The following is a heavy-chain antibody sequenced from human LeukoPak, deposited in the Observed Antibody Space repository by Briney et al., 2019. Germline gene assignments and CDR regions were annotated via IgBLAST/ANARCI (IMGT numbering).Heavy chain of an antibody. D-gene: IGHD6-19*01. CDR1: GFTFSTYA. Sequence: GGSLRLSCTASGFTFSTYAMTWVRQAPGKGLEWVSGISAGGGGTYYADSVKGRFTISRDNSKNTLYLQMSSLRAEDTAVYYCAKSVSGWYGTAWGQGTLVTVSS. CDR3: AKSVSGWYGTA. J-gene: IGHJ5*02. V-gene: IGHV3-23*01. CDR2: ISAGGGGT.